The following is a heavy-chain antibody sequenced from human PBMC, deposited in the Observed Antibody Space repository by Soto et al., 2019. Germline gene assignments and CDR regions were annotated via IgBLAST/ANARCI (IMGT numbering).Heavy chain of an antibody. CDR1: GFAFSSYS. V-gene: IGHV3-21*01. J-gene: IGHJ5*02. CDR3: ARGQQYYDSSGRNWFDP. CDR2: ISYSTSFI. Sequence: EVQLVESGGGLVKPGGSLRLSCAASGFAFSSYSMTWVRQAPGKGLEWVSSISYSTSFIFYTDSVKGRFTISRDNAKKSLYRQMNSMRAEDTAVYYCARGQQYYDSSGRNWFDPWGQGTLVTVSS. D-gene: IGHD3-22*01.